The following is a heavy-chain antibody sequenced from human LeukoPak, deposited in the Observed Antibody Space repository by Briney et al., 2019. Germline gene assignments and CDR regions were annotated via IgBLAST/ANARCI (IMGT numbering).Heavy chain of an antibody. Sequence: SETLSLTCTVSGGSISSYYWSWIRQPPGKGLEWIGYIYYSGSTNYNPSLKSRVTISVDTSKNQFSLKLSSVTAADTAVYYCASGSVKTRYSSGWTLDYWGQGTLVTVSS. J-gene: IGHJ4*02. D-gene: IGHD6-19*01. CDR1: GGSISSYY. CDR2: IYYSGST. V-gene: IGHV4-59*01. CDR3: ASGSVKTRYSSGWTLDY.